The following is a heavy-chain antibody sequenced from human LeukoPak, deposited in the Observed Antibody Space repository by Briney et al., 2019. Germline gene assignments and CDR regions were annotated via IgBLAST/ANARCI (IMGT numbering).Heavy chain of an antibody. D-gene: IGHD3-9*01. CDR1: GYTFTSYY. CDR2: INPSGGST. J-gene: IGHJ4*02. V-gene: IGHV1-46*01. Sequence: ASVKVSCKASGYTFTSYYMHWVRQAPGQGLEWMGIINPSGGSTSYAQKFRGRVTMTTDTSTSTAYMELRSLRSDDTAVYYCARATYYDILTGYYNPYYFDYWGQGTLVTVSS. CDR3: ARATYYDILTGYYNPYYFDY.